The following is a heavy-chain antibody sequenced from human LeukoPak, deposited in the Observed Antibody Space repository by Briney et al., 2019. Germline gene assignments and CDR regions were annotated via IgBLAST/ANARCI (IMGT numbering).Heavy chain of an antibody. D-gene: IGHD4-17*01. Sequence: PGRSLRLSCTGSGFTFGDYAMSWFRQAPGKGLAWVGFIRSKAYGGTTEYAASVKGRFTISRDDSKSIAYLQMNSLKTEDTAVYYCTRGTYGDYLYYYYYMDVWGKGTTVTVSS. J-gene: IGHJ6*03. CDR3: TRGTYGDYLYYYYYMDV. CDR2: IRSKAYGGTT. V-gene: IGHV3-49*03. CDR1: GFTFGDYA.